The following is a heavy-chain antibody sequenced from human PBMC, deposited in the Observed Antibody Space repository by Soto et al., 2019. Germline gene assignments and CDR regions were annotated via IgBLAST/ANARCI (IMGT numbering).Heavy chain of an antibody. Sequence: PSETLSLTCAVSGGSISSSNWWSWVRQPPGKGLEWIGEIYHSGSTNYNPSLKSRVTISVDKYKNKFSLKLSSVTAADTAVYYCARGSIVVVSTFDYWGQGNLVTVSS. CDR3: ARGSIVVVSTFDY. CDR1: GGSISSSNW. V-gene: IGHV4-4*02. CDR2: IYHSGST. J-gene: IGHJ4*02. D-gene: IGHD3-22*01.